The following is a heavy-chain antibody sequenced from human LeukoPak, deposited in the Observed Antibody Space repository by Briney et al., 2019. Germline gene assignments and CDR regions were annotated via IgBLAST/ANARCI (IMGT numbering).Heavy chain of an antibody. V-gene: IGHV4-61*01. J-gene: IGHJ4*02. CDR3: ARDSSGLDY. CDR1: GGSVSSGNYY. Sequence: PSETLSLTCTVSGGSVSSGNYYWNWIRRSPGKGLEWIGYRDYSGSTFYNPSLKSRVTISVDTSKNQFSLKLISVTAADTAVYYCARDSSGLDYWGQGTLVTVSS. D-gene: IGHD6-19*01. CDR2: RDYSGST.